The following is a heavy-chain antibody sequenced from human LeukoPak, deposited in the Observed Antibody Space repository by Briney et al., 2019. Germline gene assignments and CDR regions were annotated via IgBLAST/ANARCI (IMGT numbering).Heavy chain of an antibody. CDR2: ISGRGGKT. D-gene: IGHD1-14*01. CDR1: GFTFSDYA. J-gene: IGHJ6*03. V-gene: IGHV3-23*01. CDR3: ARDRGNQRGYYYYYMDV. Sequence: GGTLRLSCVASGFTFSDYAMNWVRQAPGKGLEWVSGISGRGGKTYYADSVQGRFTISRDNSENTLYLEMNSLRAEDTALYYCARDRGNQRGYYYYYMDVWGKGTTVTVSS.